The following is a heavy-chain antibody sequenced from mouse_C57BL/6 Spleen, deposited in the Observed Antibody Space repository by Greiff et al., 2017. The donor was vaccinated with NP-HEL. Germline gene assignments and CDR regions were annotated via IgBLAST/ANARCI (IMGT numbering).Heavy chain of an antibody. V-gene: IGHV1-61*01. CDR3: ARGGDYDPFAY. J-gene: IGHJ3*01. D-gene: IGHD2-4*01. CDR2: IYPSDSET. Sequence: QVQLKQPGAELVRPGSSVKLSCKASGYTFTSYWMDWVKQRPGQGLEWIGNIYPSDSETHYNQKFKDKATLTVDKSSSTAYMPLSSLTSEDSAVYYCARGGDYDPFAYWGQGTLVTVSA. CDR1: GYTFTSYW.